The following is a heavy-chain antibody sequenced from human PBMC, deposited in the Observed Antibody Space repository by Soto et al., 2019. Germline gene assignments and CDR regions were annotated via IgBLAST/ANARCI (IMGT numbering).Heavy chain of an antibody. D-gene: IGHD6-6*01. J-gene: IGHJ5*02. Sequence: GGSLRLSCAASGFTFDDYGMSWVRQAPGKGLEWVSGINWNGGSTGYADSVKGRFTISRDNAKNSLYLQMNSLRAEDTALYHCARAGSYSSSFLYWFDPWGQGTLVTVSS. CDR2: INWNGGST. V-gene: IGHV3-20*01. CDR3: ARAGSYSSSFLYWFDP. CDR1: GFTFDDYG.